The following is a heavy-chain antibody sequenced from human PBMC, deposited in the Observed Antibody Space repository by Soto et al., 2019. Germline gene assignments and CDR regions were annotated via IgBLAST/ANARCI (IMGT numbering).Heavy chain of an antibody. D-gene: IGHD1-26*01. CDR1: GFTFSSYA. Sequence: TGGSLRLSCAASGFTFSSYALSWVRQAPGKGLEWVSAISGSGGSTYYADSVKGRFTISRDNSKNTLYLQMNSLRAEDTAVYYCAKDKAWELFTNYYYGMDVWGQGTTVTVSS. J-gene: IGHJ6*02. CDR2: ISGSGGST. CDR3: AKDKAWELFTNYYYGMDV. V-gene: IGHV3-23*01.